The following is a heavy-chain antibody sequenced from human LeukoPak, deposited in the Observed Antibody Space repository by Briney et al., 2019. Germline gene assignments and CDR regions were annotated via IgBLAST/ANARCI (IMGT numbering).Heavy chain of an antibody. CDR3: ARVAYYYDSAGLYLNYFYGMDV. Sequence: ASVKVSCKASGYTFTSYDINWVRQATGQGLEWLGWMNPSSGNTGYAQKFQGRVTMTRDTSISTAYMEVSSLRSEDTAVYYCARVAYYYDSAGLYLNYFYGMDVWGQGTTVTVSS. V-gene: IGHV1-8*01. D-gene: IGHD3-22*01. J-gene: IGHJ6*02. CDR1: GYTFTSYD. CDR2: MNPSSGNT.